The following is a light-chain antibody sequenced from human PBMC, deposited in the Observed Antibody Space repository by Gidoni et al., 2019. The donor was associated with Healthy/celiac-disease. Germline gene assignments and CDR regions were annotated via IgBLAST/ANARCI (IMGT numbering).Light chain of an antibody. CDR1: SSNIGSNT. CDR3: AAWDDSLKRVV. Sequence: QSVLTQPPSASGTPGQRVTISCSGSSSNIGSNTVNWYQQLPGTAPKLLIYSNNQRPSGVPDRFSGSKSGTSASLAISGLQSEDEADYYCAAWDDSLKRVVFGGGTKLIVL. J-gene: IGLJ2*01. V-gene: IGLV1-44*01. CDR2: SNN.